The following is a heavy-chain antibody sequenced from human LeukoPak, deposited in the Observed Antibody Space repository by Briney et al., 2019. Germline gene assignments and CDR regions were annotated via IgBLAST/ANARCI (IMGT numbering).Heavy chain of an antibody. Sequence: PGGSLRLSCAASGFTFRSYSMTWVRQAPGKGLEWVSYISSSSSTIYYADSVKGRFTISRDNAKNSLYLQMNSLRDEDTAVYYCARAGGSYSDYYYYYGMDVWGQGTTVTVSS. CDR2: ISSSSSTI. D-gene: IGHD1-26*01. J-gene: IGHJ6*02. CDR1: GFTFRSYS. CDR3: ARAGGSYSDYYYYYGMDV. V-gene: IGHV3-48*02.